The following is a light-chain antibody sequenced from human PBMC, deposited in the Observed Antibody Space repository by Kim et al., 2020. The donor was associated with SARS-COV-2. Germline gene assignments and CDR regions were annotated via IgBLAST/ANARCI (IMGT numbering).Light chain of an antibody. V-gene: IGKV3-11*01. CDR1: QSVSIF. Sequence: LSPGERPTLSCRASQSVSIFLALYQQKPGQAPRLLIFDTSNRATGIPARFSGSGSGTDFSLTISSLEPEDFAIYYCQQRSNWPLTFGGGTKVDIK. J-gene: IGKJ4*01. CDR2: DTS. CDR3: QQRSNWPLT.